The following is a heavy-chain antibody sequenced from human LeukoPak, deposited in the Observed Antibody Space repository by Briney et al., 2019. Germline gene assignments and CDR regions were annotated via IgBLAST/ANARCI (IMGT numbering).Heavy chain of an antibody. CDR2: RYVTGRE. CDR1: GGSIINYY. Sequence: KSSETLSLTCTVSGGSIINYYWSWIRQPAGAGLEWVERRYVTGREVCLPSLQSRLSMSVDTSKNQFSQRLTSVTAADTAVYYCARLKYYDRTGYSPGYYMDVWGKGITVTVSS. D-gene: IGHD3-22*01. V-gene: IGHV4-4*07. CDR3: ARLKYYDRTGYSPGYYMDV. J-gene: IGHJ6*03.